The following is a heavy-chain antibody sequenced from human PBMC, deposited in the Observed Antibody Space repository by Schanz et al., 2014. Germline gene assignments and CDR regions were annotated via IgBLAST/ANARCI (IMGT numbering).Heavy chain of an antibody. J-gene: IGHJ6*02. Sequence: QVQLVQSGAEVKKPGASMKVSCKASGYTFRNYGMSWVRQAPGQGLEWMGWISAYNGNTNYAQKVQGRVTMTTDTSTSTAYMELRSLRSDDTASYYCARQGYCSSDSCCFSVIHNYYYGMDVGRQGTTVTVSS. D-gene: IGHD2-2*01. CDR1: GYTFRNYG. CDR2: ISAYNGNT. CDR3: ARQGYCSSDSCCFSVIHNYYYGMDV. V-gene: IGHV1-18*01.